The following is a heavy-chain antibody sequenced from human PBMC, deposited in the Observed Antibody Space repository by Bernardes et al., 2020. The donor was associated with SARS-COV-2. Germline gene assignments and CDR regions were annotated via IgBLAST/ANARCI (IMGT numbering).Heavy chain of an antibody. CDR1: GFTFSTYS. V-gene: IGHV3-48*01. Sequence: VGSLRLSCAASGFTFSTYSMGWVRQAPGKGLEWVSDISSTTAIHYADSVKGRFTISRDNAKNSLYLQMNSLRGEDTAVYYCARDPYGVVDSWGQGTLVTVSS. CDR2: ISSTTAI. D-gene: IGHD4-17*01. J-gene: IGHJ4*02. CDR3: ARDPYGVVDS.